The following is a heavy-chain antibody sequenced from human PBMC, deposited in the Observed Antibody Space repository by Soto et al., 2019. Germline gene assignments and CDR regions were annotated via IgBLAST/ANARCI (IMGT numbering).Heavy chain of an antibody. CDR2: TYYRSKWYN. J-gene: IGHJ6*02. Sequence: QSQTLSLTCAISGDSVSSNSAAWNWIRQSPSRGLEWLGRTYYRSKWYNDYAVSVKSRITINPDTSKNQFSLQLNSVTPEDTAVYYCARDQMVRGGDYYYYGMDVWGQGTTVTVSS. D-gene: IGHD3-10*01. CDR3: ARDQMVRGGDYYYYGMDV. V-gene: IGHV6-1*01. CDR1: GDSVSSNSAA.